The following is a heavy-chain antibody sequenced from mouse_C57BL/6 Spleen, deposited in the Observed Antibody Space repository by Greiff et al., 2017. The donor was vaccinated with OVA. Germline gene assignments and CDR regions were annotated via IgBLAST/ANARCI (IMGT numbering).Heavy chain of an antibody. CDR1: GFTFRSYA. CDR2: ISSGGAYI. V-gene: IGHV5-9-1*02. Sequence: EVKLMESGEGLVKPGGSLKLSCAASGFTFRSYAMSWVRQTPEKRLEWVAYISSGGAYIYYADTVKGRFTLSRDNARNTLYLQMSSLKSEDTAMYYCTSCSSLYYFDYWGQGTTLTVSS. D-gene: IGHD1-1*01. J-gene: IGHJ2*01. CDR3: TSCSSLYYFDY.